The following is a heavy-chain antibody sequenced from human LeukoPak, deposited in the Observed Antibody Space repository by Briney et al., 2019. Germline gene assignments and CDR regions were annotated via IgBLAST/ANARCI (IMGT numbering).Heavy chain of an antibody. D-gene: IGHD3-22*01. CDR3: ASPATRDYYDSSGYYWGFDY. CDR2: ISSSGSTI. CDR1: GFTFSSYE. Sequence: GGSLRLSCAASGFTFSSYEMNWVRQAPGKGLEWVSYISSSGSTIYYADSVKGRFTISRDNSKNTLYLQMNSLRAEDTAVYYCASPATRDYYDSSGYYWGFDYWGQGTLVTVSS. V-gene: IGHV3-48*03. J-gene: IGHJ4*02.